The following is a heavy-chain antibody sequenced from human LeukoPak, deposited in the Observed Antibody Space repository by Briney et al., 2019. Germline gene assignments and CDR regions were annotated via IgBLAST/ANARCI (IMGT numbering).Heavy chain of an antibody. J-gene: IGHJ4*02. CDR3: ARAGNNWSFNY. D-gene: IGHD1-1*01. Sequence: PSETLSLTCTVSGGSVSSDSYYWSWIRQPPGKGLEWIGYIYYRGNTNYNPSLKSRVTMAVDTSKNQFSLKVSSVTAADTAVYYCARAGNNWSFNYWGQGTLVTVSS. CDR2: IYYRGNT. V-gene: IGHV4-61*01. CDR1: GGSVSSDSYY.